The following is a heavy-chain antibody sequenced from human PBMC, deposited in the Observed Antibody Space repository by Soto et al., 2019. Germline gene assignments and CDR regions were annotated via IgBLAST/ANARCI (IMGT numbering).Heavy chain of an antibody. V-gene: IGHV4-39*01. D-gene: IGHD5-12*01. CDR3: ARLEGLATISYYFDF. J-gene: IGHJ4*02. Sequence: SETLSLTCTVSGGSISSGGYYWSWIRQHPGKGLEWIGSVYYSGSTYYNPSLESRVTISVDKSKSQFSLKLNSVTAADSAVYFCARLEGLATISYYFDFWGPGALVTVSS. CDR2: VYYSGST. CDR1: GGSISSGGYY.